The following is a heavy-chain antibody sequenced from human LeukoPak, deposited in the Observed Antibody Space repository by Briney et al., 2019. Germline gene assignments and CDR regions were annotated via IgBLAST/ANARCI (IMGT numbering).Heavy chain of an antibody. J-gene: IGHJ6*03. V-gene: IGHV3-21*01. CDR2: ISSSSSHI. CDR3: ARFAAGGSYYYYMDV. CDR1: GFTFNSYS. Sequence: GGSLRLSCAASGFTFNSYSMNWVRQAPGKGLEWVSSISSSSSHIYYADSVKGRFTISRDNAKNSLYLQMNSLRADDTAVYYCARFAAGGSYYYYMDVWGKGTTVTVSS. D-gene: IGHD6-25*01.